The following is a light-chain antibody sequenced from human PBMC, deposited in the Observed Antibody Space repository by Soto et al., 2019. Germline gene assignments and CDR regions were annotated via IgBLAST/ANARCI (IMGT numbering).Light chain of an antibody. CDR3: SSYTNSATGV. Sequence: QSALTQPAFVSGSPGQSITISCTGTSSDVGGYNYVSWYQQHPGKAPKLMIYEVSNRPSGVSNRFSGSKSGNTASLTISGLQAEDEAAYYCSSYTNSATGVFGGGTKLTVL. CDR2: EVS. V-gene: IGLV2-14*01. J-gene: IGLJ3*02. CDR1: SSDVGGYNY.